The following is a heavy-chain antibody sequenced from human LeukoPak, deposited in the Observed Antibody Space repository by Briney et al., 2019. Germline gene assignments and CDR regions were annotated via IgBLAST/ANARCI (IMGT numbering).Heavy chain of an antibody. V-gene: IGHV3-30*04. CDR2: ISYGGGNK. CDR1: GFTFTIYD. D-gene: IGHD5-12*01. J-gene: IGHJ6*02. CDR3: ARVLPKAYSGSYYYYYGIDA. Sequence: GGSLRLSCAASGFTFTIYDMHWVRQAPGKGLEWLAVISYGGGNKYSADSVKGRFTISRDNSKNTLFLQMNSLRAEDTAVYYCARVLPKAYSGSYYYYYGIDAWGQGTMVTVSS.